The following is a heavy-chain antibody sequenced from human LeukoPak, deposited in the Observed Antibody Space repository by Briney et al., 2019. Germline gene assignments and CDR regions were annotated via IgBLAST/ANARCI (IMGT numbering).Heavy chain of an antibody. D-gene: IGHD5-24*01. J-gene: IGHJ6*02. V-gene: IGHV4-59*01. CDR3: ARGQKRLDYYNSYGMDV. CDR2: IFYTGST. Sequence: TSETLSLTCSVSGGSISSYYWSWIRQPPGKGLEWIGYIFYTGSTNYNPSLKGRVTISVDSSKNQFSLKVSSVTAADTAVYYCARGQKRLDYYNSYGMDVWGQGTTVTVSS. CDR1: GGSISSYY.